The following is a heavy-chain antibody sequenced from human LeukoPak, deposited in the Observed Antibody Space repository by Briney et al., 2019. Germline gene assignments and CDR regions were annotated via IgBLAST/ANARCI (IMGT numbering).Heavy chain of an antibody. D-gene: IGHD6-6*01. CDR3: ARDLGRIAARSKGDY. CDR2: IIPIFGTA. J-gene: IGHJ4*02. Sequence: ASVKVSCKASGGTFSSYAISWVRQAPGQGLEWMGGIIPIFGTANYAQKFQGRVTITADESTSTAYMELSSLRSEDTAVYYCARDLGRIAARSKGDYWGQGTLVTVSS. V-gene: IGHV1-69*13. CDR1: GGTFSSYA.